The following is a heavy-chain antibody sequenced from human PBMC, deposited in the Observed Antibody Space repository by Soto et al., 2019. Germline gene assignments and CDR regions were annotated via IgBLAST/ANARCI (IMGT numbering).Heavy chain of an antibody. CDR1: GDAFTNYI. CDR3: PRGRHQPPVGLYFDP. V-gene: IGHV1-69*13. J-gene: IGHJ5*02. D-gene: IGHD3-9*01. Sequence: GASVKVSCKASGDAFTNYIFDWVRQAPGQGLEWMGGIIPMFGTPKYAQTFQDRVTLYADVSTGTAYSELTTLRVDDTAVYYCPRGRHQPPVGLYFDPWGEATRVTVSS. CDR2: IIPMFGTP.